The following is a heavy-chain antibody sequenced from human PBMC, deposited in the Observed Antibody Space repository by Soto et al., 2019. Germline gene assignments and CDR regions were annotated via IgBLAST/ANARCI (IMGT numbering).Heavy chain of an antibody. CDR1: GFTFSNAW. J-gene: IGHJ4*02. CDR2: ISGSGGST. V-gene: IGHV3-23*01. CDR3: AKENGYSSSWFEFDY. D-gene: IGHD6-13*01. Sequence: GGSLRLSCAASGFTFSNAWMSWVRQAPGKGLEWVSAISGSGGSTYYADSVKGRSTISRDNSKNTLYLQMNSLRAEDTAVYYCAKENGYSSSWFEFDYWGQGTLVTVSS.